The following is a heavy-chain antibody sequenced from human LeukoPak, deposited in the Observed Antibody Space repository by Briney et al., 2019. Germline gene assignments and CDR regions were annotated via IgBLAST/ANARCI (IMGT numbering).Heavy chain of an antibody. J-gene: IGHJ3*02. D-gene: IGHD1-26*01. CDR2: IYYSGST. CDR1: GGSISSYY. V-gene: IGHV4-59*01. Sequence: SETLSLTCTVSGGSISSYYWSWIRQPPGKGLEWIGYIYYSGSTNYNPSLKSRVTISVDTSKNQFSLKLSSVTAADTAVYYCASEPYSGSYTGAFDIWGQGTMVTVSS. CDR3: ASEPYSGSYTGAFDI.